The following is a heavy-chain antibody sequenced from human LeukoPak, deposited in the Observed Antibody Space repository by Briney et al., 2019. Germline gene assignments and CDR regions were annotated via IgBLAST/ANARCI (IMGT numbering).Heavy chain of an antibody. Sequence: PGGSLRLSCAASGFTFSSYAMSWVRQAPGKGLEWVSAISGSGGSTYYADSVKGRFTISRDNSKNPLYLQMNSLRAEDTADYYCAKLMTYYDSSGDYPFDYWGEGTLVTVSS. V-gene: IGHV3-23*01. D-gene: IGHD3-22*01. J-gene: IGHJ4*02. CDR2: ISGSGGST. CDR3: AKLMTYYDSSGDYPFDY. CDR1: GFTFSSYA.